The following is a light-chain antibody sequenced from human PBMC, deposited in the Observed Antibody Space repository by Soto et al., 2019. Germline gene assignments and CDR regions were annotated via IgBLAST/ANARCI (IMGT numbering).Light chain of an antibody. V-gene: IGLV2-14*01. Sequence: QSALTQPASVSVSPGQSITISCTGTASGIGNYNWVSWYQQHPGKAPKLLIYEVTRRPSGVSNRFSGYKSGNAASLTISGLQAEDEAHYYCLSYAADSRLWLFGGGTKLTVL. CDR3: LSYAADSRLWL. CDR2: EVT. CDR1: ASGIGNYNW. J-gene: IGLJ3*02.